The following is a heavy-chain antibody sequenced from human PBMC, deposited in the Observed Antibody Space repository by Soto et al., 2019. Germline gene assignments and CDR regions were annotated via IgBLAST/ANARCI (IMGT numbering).Heavy chain of an antibody. Sequence: ASVKVSCKTSGYTFTGYYIHWVRQAPGQGLEWMGWINPNSGGTNYAQKFQGRVTMTRDTSISTAYMELSRLRSDDTAVYYCATPSGVGNGPDYFDYWGQGTLVTVSS. V-gene: IGHV1-2*02. D-gene: IGHD2-8*01. J-gene: IGHJ4*02. CDR2: INPNSGGT. CDR1: GYTFTGYY. CDR3: ATPSGVGNGPDYFDY.